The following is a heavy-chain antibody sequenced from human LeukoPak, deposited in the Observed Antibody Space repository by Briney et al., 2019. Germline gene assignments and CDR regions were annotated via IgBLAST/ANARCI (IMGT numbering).Heavy chain of an antibody. D-gene: IGHD3-10*01. CDR2: MNPNSGNT. J-gene: IGHJ5*02. Sequence: ASVKVSCKASGYTFTSYDINWVRQATGQGLEWMGWMNPNSGNTGYAQKFQGRVTMTRNTSISTAYMELSSLRSEDTAVYYCARAGDYYGSGSYRNWFDPWGQGTLVTVSS. CDR1: GYTFTSYD. V-gene: IGHV1-8*01. CDR3: ARAGDYYGSGSYRNWFDP.